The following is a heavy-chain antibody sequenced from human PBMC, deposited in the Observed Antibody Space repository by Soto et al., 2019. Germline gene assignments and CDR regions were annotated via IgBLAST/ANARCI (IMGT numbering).Heavy chain of an antibody. V-gene: IGHV1-8*01. CDR1: GYTFTSYD. D-gene: IGHD5-12*01. CDR2: MNPNSGNT. CDR3: ARWPDGYYYYGVAV. J-gene: IGHJ6*02. Sequence: QVQLVQSGAEVKKPGASVKVSCKASGYTFTSYDINWVRQATGQGLEWMGWMNPNSGNTGYAQKVQGRVTMTRNTSISTAYMEMSSLRSEATAVFYCARWPDGYYYYGVAVWGQGTTVTVSS.